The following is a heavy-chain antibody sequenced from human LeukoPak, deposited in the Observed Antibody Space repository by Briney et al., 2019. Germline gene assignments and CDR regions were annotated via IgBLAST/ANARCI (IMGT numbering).Heavy chain of an antibody. V-gene: IGHV3-23*01. D-gene: IGHD2-21*02. CDR1: GFTFSSCA. Sequence: PGGSLRLSCAASGFTFSSCALSWVRQAPGKGPEWVSAISGSGKTWYADSVRGRFTISRDNSKNTLYLQMNSLRGEDTAVHYCAKDPIVFNSGDYYLGAFNIWGQGTMVTVSS. CDR3: AKDPIVFNSGDYYLGAFNI. CDR2: ISGSGKT. J-gene: IGHJ3*02.